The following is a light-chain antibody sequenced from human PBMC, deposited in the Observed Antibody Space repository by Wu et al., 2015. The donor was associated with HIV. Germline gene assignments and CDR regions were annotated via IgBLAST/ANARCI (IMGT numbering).Light chain of an antibody. CDR3: QQRSNWPLT. J-gene: IGKJ5*01. CDR1: QSVSSSY. CDR2: AAS. V-gene: IGKV3D-20*02. Sequence: EIVLTQSPGTLSLSPGERATLSCRASQSVSSSYLAWYQQKPGQAPRLLIYAASSRATGIPDRFSGSGSGTDFTLTISRLEPEDFAVYYCQQRSNWPLTFGQGTRLEIK.